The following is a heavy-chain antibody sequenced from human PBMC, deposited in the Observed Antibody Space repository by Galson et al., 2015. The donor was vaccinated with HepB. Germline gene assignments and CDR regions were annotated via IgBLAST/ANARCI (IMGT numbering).Heavy chain of an antibody. Sequence: SLRLSCAASGFTFSSYGMHWVRQAPGKGLEWVAVISYDGSNKYYADSVKGRFTISRDNSKNTLYLQMNSLRAEDTAVYYCAKDYSAGYLPLFDYWGQGTLVTVSS. V-gene: IGHV3-30*18. CDR3: AKDYSAGYLPLFDY. D-gene: IGHD3-10*01. J-gene: IGHJ4*02. CDR1: GFTFSSYG. CDR2: ISYDGSNK.